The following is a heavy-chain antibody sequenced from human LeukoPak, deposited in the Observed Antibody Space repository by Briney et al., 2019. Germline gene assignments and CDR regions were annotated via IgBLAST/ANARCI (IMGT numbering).Heavy chain of an antibody. CDR2: IKQDGSEK. D-gene: IGHD2-15*01. V-gene: IGHV3-7*01. Sequence: GGSLRLSCAASGFTFSSHWMSWVRQAPGKGLEWVANIKQDGSEKYYVDSVKGRFTISRDNAKNSLCLQMNSLRAEDTAVYYCARIQRAAHFDYWGQGTLVTVSS. J-gene: IGHJ4*02. CDR3: ARIQRAAHFDY. CDR1: GFTFSSHW.